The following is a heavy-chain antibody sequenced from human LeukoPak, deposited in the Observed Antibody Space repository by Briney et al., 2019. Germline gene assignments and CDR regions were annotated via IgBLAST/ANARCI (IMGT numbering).Heavy chain of an antibody. CDR3: VKDPYGDYLRYFDY. J-gene: IGHJ4*02. Sequence: GGSLRLSCAASGFTFSTYGMHWVRQAPGKGLEWVSLIRYDGGNKYYADSVKGRFTISRDNSKNTLYLQMNSLRAEDTAVYYCVKDPYGDYLRYFDYWGQGTLVTVSS. CDR1: GFTFSTYG. CDR2: IRYDGGNK. D-gene: IGHD4-17*01. V-gene: IGHV3-30*02.